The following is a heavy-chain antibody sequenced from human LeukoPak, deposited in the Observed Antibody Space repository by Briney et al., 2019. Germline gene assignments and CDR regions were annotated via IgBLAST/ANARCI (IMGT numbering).Heavy chain of an antibody. CDR1: GGSFSVYH. D-gene: IGHD5-12*01. J-gene: IGHJ3*02. V-gene: IGHV4-59*01. CDR3: AGEAYSSSDNAFDI. Sequence: SETLSLTCAVYGGSFSVYHWSWIRQPPGKGLEWIGYIYYSGSTNYNPSLKSRVTISVDTSKNQFSLKLSSVTAADTAVYYCAGEAYSSSDNAFDIWGQGTMLTVSS. CDR2: IYYSGST.